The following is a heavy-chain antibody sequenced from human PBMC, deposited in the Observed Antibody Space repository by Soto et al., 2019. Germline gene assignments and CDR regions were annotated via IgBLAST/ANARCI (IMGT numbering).Heavy chain of an antibody. D-gene: IGHD3-3*01. CDR1: GGSISSSSYY. CDR3: ARRQYDFWSGYFLN. Sequence: PSETLSLTCTVSGGSISSSSYYWGWIRQPPGKGLEWIGSIYYSGSTYYNPSLKSRVTISVDTSKNQFSLKLSSVTAADTAAYYCARRQYDFWSGYFLNWGQGTLVTVSS. CDR2: IYYSGST. J-gene: IGHJ4*02. V-gene: IGHV4-39*01.